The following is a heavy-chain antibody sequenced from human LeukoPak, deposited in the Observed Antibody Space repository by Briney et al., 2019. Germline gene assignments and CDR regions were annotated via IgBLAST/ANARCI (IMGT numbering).Heavy chain of an antibody. CDR2: SPYNGNT. V-gene: IGHV1-18*01. CDR1: GYTFTSYG. CDR3: ARGGNSGWRTPNDDY. D-gene: IGHD6-19*01. Sequence: GASVKVSCKASGYTFTSYGISWVRQAPGQGLEWMGWSPYNGNTNYAQKLQGRVTMPTDTSTSTAYMELRSLRSDDTAVYYCARGGNSGWRTPNDDYWGQGTLVTVSS. J-gene: IGHJ4*02.